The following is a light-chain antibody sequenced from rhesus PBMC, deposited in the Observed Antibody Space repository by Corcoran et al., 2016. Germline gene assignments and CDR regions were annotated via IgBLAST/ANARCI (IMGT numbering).Light chain of an antibody. Sequence: DIQMTQSPSSLSASVGDTVTITCRASQGVNNYLAWYQQKPGKAPKPLIDYGSKLERGVPSRFSGSGSGTVFTLTISSLQPEDVAIYYCQQHNNYPRTFGQGTKVEIK. CDR1: QGVNNY. CDR3: QQHNNYPRT. J-gene: IGKJ1*01. CDR2: YGS. V-gene: IGKV1S14*01.